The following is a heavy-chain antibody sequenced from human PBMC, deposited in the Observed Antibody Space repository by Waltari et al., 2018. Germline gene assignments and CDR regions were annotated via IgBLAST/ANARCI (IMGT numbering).Heavy chain of an antibody. V-gene: IGHV1-69*14. CDR1: GGTFSSYA. CDR2: IIPIFGTA. CDR3: ARYVEDQLLSTYNWFDP. D-gene: IGHD2-2*01. J-gene: IGHJ5*02. Sequence: QVQLVQSGAEVKKPGSSVKVSCKASGGTFSSYAISWVRQAPGQGLEWMGGIIPIFGTANYAQKFQVRVTITADKSTSTAYMELSSLRSEDTAVYYGARYVEDQLLSTYNWFDPWGQGTLVTVSS.